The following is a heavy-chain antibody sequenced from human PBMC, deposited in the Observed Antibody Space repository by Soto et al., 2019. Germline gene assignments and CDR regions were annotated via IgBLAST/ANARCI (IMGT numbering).Heavy chain of an antibody. Sequence: PGGSVRLSCEVSGFTLTSYGMNWVRQAPDKGLEWVSTIGRGGDTYYADSVKGRFTISRDNSKNTLFLQMNSLRAEDTALYFCAKDGTTTGIHYYAMDVWGQGTTVTVSS. J-gene: IGHJ6*02. CDR3: AKDGTTTGIHYYAMDV. D-gene: IGHD1-1*01. CDR1: GFTLTSYG. V-gene: IGHV3-23*01. CDR2: IGRGGDT.